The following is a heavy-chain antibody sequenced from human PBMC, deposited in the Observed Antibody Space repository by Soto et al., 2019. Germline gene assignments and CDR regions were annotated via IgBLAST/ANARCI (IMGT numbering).Heavy chain of an antibody. Sequence: SQTLSLTCAISGESVSSNSAAWNWIRQSPSRGLEWLGRTYYRSKWYNDYAVSVKSRITINPDTSKNQFSLQLNSVTPEDTAVYYCARGATIQLWSQDYYYGMDVWGQGTTVTVSS. CDR3: ARGATIQLWSQDYYYGMDV. CDR2: TYYRSKWYN. V-gene: IGHV6-1*01. J-gene: IGHJ6*02. CDR1: GESVSSNSAA. D-gene: IGHD5-18*01.